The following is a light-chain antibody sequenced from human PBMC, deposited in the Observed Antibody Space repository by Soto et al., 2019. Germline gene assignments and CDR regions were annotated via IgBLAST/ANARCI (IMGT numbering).Light chain of an antibody. V-gene: IGLV2-14*01. Sequence: QSALTQPASVSGSPGQSITISCTGTSSDIGGYNYVSWYQQHPGKAPKLLIYAVSNRPSGVSDRFSGSKSGNTASLTISGLQAGDEADYCCSSYTGSNTVVFGGGTKVTVL. CDR1: SSDIGGYNY. CDR2: AVS. J-gene: IGLJ2*01. CDR3: SSYTGSNTVV.